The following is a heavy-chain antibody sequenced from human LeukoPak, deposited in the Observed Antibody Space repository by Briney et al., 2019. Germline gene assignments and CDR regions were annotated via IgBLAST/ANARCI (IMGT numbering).Heavy chain of an antibody. D-gene: IGHD2-15*01. CDR3: AKQLGYCSDGSCYFPY. CDR2: ISNNGGYT. Sequence: GGSLRLSCAASGLTFSSSAMSWVRQAPGKGLEWVSAISNNGGYTYYADSVQGRFTISRDNSKSTLCLQMNSLRAEDTAVYYCAKQLGYCSDGSCYFPYWGQGTLVTVSS. J-gene: IGHJ4*02. CDR1: GLTFSSSA. V-gene: IGHV3-23*01.